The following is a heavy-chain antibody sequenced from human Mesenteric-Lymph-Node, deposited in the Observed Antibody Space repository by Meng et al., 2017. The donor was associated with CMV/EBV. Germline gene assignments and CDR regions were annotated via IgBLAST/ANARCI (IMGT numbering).Heavy chain of an antibody. Sequence: SETLSLTCAVYGGSFSGNYWSWIRQPPGKGLEWLGHIYYTGGSHYNPSLKSRVTISVDTSKNEFSLKVSSVTAADMAVYYCARYSITMDRGYYYGMDVWGQGTTVTVSS. J-gene: IGHJ6*02. V-gene: IGHV4-34*01. CDR3: ARYSITMDRGYYYGMDV. CDR1: GGSFSGNY. CDR2: IYYTGGS. D-gene: IGHD3-10*01.